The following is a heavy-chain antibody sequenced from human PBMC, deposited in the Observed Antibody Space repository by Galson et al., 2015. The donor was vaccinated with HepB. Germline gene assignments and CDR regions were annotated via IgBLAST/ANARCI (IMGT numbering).Heavy chain of an antibody. V-gene: IGHV3-9*01. D-gene: IGHD2-2*01. CDR1: GFTFDDYA. Sequence: SLRLSCAASGFTFDDYAMHWVRQAPGKGLEWVSGISWNSGSIGYADSVKGRFTISRDNAKNSLYLQMNSLRAEDTALYYCAKDPVPLESWYFDLWGRGTLVTVSS. CDR3: AKDPVPLESWYFDL. CDR2: ISWNSGSI. J-gene: IGHJ2*01.